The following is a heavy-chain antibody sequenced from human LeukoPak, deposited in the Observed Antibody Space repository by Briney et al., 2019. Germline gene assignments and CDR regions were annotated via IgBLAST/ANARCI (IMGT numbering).Heavy chain of an antibody. Sequence: SQTLSLTCTVSGGSISSGGYYWSWIRQPPGKGLEWIGYIYHSGSTYYNPSLKSRVTISVDRSKNQFSLKLSSVTAADTAVYYCARGGHTRGYSYGYRAHIFDYWGQGTLVTVSS. CDR2: IYHSGST. J-gene: IGHJ4*02. CDR3: ARGGHTRGYSYGYRAHIFDY. CDR1: GGSISSGGYY. V-gene: IGHV4-30-2*01. D-gene: IGHD5-18*01.